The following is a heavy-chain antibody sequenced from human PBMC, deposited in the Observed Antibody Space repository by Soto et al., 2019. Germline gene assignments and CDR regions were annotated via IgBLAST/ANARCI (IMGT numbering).Heavy chain of an antibody. CDR1: GFTFSSYS. Sequence: GGSLRLSCAASGFTFSSYSMNWVLQAPGKGLEWVSYISSSSSTIYYADSVKGRFTISRDNAKNSLYLQMNSLRDEDTAVYYCTSGLDDSGAFDIWGQGTMVTVSS. D-gene: IGHD3-10*01. V-gene: IGHV3-48*02. CDR2: ISSSSSTI. J-gene: IGHJ3*02. CDR3: TSGLDDSGAFDI.